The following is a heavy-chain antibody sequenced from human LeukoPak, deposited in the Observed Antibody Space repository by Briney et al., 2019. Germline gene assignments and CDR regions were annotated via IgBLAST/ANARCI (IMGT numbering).Heavy chain of an antibody. V-gene: IGHV4-59*01. CDR2: IYYSGST. CDR3: ASSIAAEGYYYYYMDV. CDR1: GGSISSYY. D-gene: IGHD6-13*01. Sequence: SETLSLTCTVSGGSISSYYWNWIRQPPGKGLEWIGYIYYSGSTNYNPSLKSRVTISVDTSKNQFSLKLSSVTAADTAVYYCASSIAAEGYYYYYMDVWGKGTTVTVSS. J-gene: IGHJ6*03.